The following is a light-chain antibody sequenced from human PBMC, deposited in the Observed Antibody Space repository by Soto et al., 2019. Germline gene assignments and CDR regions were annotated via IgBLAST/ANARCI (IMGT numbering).Light chain of an antibody. J-gene: IGKJ1*01. V-gene: IGKV3-15*01. Sequence: EIVMTQSPATLSVSPGERATLSCRASQSVSSNLAWYQQKPGQAPRLLIYAASTRATGIPARFSGSGSGTEFTLTISSLKSEDFAVYYLHQYNNWPRTFGQGTKVEIK. CDR3: HQYNNWPRT. CDR1: QSVSSN. CDR2: AAS.